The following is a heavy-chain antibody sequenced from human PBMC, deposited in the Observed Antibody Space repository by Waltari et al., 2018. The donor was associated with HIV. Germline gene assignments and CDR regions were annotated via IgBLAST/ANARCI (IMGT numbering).Heavy chain of an antibody. CDR3: ARGGYYYDISGYYHY. V-gene: IGHV3-33*01. Sequence: QVQLVESGGGVVQPGRSLRLSCAASGFTFSNFAMHWVRQAPGKGVEWVGVIWYDGDNKYYADSVKGRFTISRDNSKNTLYLQMNSLRVEDTAVYYCARGGYYYDISGYYHYWGQGTLVTVSS. D-gene: IGHD3-22*01. CDR1: GFTFSNFA. CDR2: IWYDGDNK. J-gene: IGHJ4*02.